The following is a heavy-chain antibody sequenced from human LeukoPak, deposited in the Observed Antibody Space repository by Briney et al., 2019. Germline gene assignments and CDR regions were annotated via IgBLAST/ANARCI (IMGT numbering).Heavy chain of an antibody. Sequence: GGSRRLSCAASGFTFSSYGMHWVRQAPGKGLEWVAVIWYDGSNKYYADSVKGRFTISRDNSKNTLYLQMNSLRAEDTAVYYCAKDESSYGLGPFDYWGQGTLVTVSS. J-gene: IGHJ4*02. CDR3: AKDESSYGLGPFDY. CDR1: GFTFSSYG. V-gene: IGHV3-33*06. CDR2: IWYDGSNK. D-gene: IGHD5-18*01.